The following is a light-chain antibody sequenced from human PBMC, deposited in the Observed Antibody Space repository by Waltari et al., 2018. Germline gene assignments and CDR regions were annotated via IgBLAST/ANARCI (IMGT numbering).Light chain of an antibody. J-gene: IGLJ3*02. Sequence: QSALTQPRSVSGSPGQSVTIPCPGTSHDVGGYNFVSCYPQPPGKAPTPMLYYLTQRPPWVPDRFSGSKSCNTASLGISGLQAEDEADYYCCSYAGKYWVFGGGTKLTVL. CDR1: SHDVGGYNF. CDR2: YLT. V-gene: IGLV2-11*01. CDR3: CSYAGKYWV.